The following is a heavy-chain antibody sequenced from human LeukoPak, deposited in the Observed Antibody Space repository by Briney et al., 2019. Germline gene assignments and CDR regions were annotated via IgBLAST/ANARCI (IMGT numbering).Heavy chain of an antibody. D-gene: IGHD3-9*01. CDR3: ARVPHRSLDDYDILTGSRIDY. CDR1: GFTFSNYD. CDR2: IWFDGSNK. Sequence: PGGSLRLSCAASGFTFSNYDMHWVRQAPGKGLEWVAVIWFDGSNKFYADSVKGRFTISRDNSKNTLYLQMNSLRAEDTAVYYCARVPHRSLDDYDILTGSRIDYWGQGTLVTVSS. V-gene: IGHV3-33*01. J-gene: IGHJ4*02.